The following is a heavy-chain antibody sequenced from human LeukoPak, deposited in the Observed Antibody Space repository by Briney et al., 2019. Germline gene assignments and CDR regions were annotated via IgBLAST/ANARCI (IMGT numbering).Heavy chain of an antibody. CDR2: INPRGTST. CDR1: GYSFTSHY. CDR3: TRGSYYDSSGYSGVRLFDY. Sequence: ASVKVSCKASGYSFTSHYMHWVRQAPGQGLEWMGLINPRGTSTIYAEKFQGRVTMTSDTSISTAYMELSRLRSDDTALYYCTRGSYYDSSGYSGVRLFDYWGQGTPVTVPS. D-gene: IGHD3-22*01. V-gene: IGHV1-46*01. J-gene: IGHJ4*02.